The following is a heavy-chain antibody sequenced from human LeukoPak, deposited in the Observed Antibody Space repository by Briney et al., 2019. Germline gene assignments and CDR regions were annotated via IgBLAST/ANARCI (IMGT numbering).Heavy chain of an antibody. CDR2: ISSSSSTI. V-gene: IGHV3-48*01. J-gene: IGHJ3*02. CDR1: GFTFSSYS. CDR3: ARGYNDSSGYYDAFDI. Sequence: GGSLRLSCAASGFTFSSYSMNWVRQAPGKGLEWVSYISSSSSTIYYADSVKGRLTISRDNAKNSLYLQMNSLRAEDTAVYYCARGYNDSSGYYDAFDIWGQGTMITVSS. D-gene: IGHD3-22*01.